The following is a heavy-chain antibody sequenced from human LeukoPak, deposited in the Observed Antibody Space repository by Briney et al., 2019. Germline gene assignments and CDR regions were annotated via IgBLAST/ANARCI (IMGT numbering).Heavy chain of an antibody. CDR3: ARDLLYLAVDAFDI. J-gene: IGHJ3*02. D-gene: IGHD2/OR15-2a*01. V-gene: IGHV1-2*02. CDR1: GYTFTGYY. CDR2: INPNSGGT. Sequence: ASVKVSCKASGYTFTGYYTHWVRQAPGQGLEWMGWINPNSGGTNYAQKFQGRVTMTRDTSISTAYMELSRLRSDDTAVYYCARDLLYLAVDAFDIWGQGTMVTVSS.